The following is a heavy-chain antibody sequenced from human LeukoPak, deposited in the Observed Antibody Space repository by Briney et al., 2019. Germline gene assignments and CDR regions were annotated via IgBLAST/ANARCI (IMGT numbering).Heavy chain of an antibody. D-gene: IGHD3-22*01. CDR2: IWYDGSNK. Sequence: PGTSLRLSCAASGFTFTSYGMHWVRRAPGKGLEWVAVIWYDGSNKYYADSVKGRFTISRDNSKNTLYLQMNSLRAEDTAVYYCASEDSSGYTLGHWGQGTLVTVSS. V-gene: IGHV3-33*08. CDR1: GFTFTSYG. J-gene: IGHJ1*01. CDR3: ASEDSSGYTLGH.